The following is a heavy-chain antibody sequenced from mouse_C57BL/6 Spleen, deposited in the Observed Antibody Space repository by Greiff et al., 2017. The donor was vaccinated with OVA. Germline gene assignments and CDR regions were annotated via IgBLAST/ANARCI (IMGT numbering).Heavy chain of an antibody. D-gene: IGHD1-1*01. CDR2: FYPAGSYI. CDR3: ARATTVVATDWFAY. V-gene: IGHV1-69*01. Sequence: QVHVKQPGAELVIPGASVKLSCKASGYTFTRYTIHWVKQRSGQGLAWIGEFYPAGSYIKYNEKFKDKSTLTVAKSSSTAYMRHSSLTSEDSAVYYGARATTVVATDWFAYWGQGTLVTVSA. J-gene: IGHJ3*01. CDR1: GYTFTRYT.